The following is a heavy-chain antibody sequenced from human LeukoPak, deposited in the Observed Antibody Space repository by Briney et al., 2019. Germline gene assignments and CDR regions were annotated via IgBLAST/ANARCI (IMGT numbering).Heavy chain of an antibody. CDR2: INPSGAGT. CDR3: ARYFDPYYYGSGSPSFDY. Sequence: GASVKVSCKASGYTFTNYYMHWVRQAPGQGLEWMGIINPSGAGTGYAQNFQGRVTMTRDTSTSTVYMELSSLRSEDTAVYYCARYFDPYYYGSGSPSFDYWGQGTLVTVSS. V-gene: IGHV1-46*01. D-gene: IGHD3-10*01. J-gene: IGHJ4*02. CDR1: GYTFTNYY.